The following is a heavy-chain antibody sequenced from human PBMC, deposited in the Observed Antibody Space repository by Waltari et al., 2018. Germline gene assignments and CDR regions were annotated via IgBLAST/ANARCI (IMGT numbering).Heavy chain of an antibody. Sequence: QVHLVQSGAEVKKPGASVRVSCKASGYTVSNYYMLWMRQAPGQGLEWMGLINPSGDRTTYAQSFQGRVTLTRDTSTSTVYMELSRLRSEDTAVYFCARVATLTTFDYWGQGTLVTVSS. CDR2: INPSGDRT. CDR1: GYTVSNYY. V-gene: IGHV1-46*01. CDR3: ARVATLTTFDY. J-gene: IGHJ4*02. D-gene: IGHD2-8*01.